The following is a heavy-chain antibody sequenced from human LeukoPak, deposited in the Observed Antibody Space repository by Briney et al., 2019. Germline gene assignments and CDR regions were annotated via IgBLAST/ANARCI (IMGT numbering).Heavy chain of an antibody. CDR2: IYYSRGA. V-gene: IGHV4-39*07. J-gene: IGHJ3*02. D-gene: IGHD6-13*01. Sequence: SETLSLTCTVSGGSISSSSYYWGWIRQPPGKGLERIGSIYYSRGADYNPSLKSRVYISVDTFKSQFSLKLRSLTAADTAVYFCARGALDSSSWSRGAFDIWDQGTMITVSS. CDR1: GGSISSSSYY. CDR3: ARGALDSSSWSRGAFDI.